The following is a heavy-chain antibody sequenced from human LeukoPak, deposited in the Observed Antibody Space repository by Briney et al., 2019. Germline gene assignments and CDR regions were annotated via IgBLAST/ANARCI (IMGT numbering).Heavy chain of an antibody. D-gene: IGHD6-19*01. CDR2: ISYSGRT. CDR3: ARLRYSSGWLRGEGYGWFDP. CDR1: GGSISSSSYY. V-gene: IGHV4-39*01. Sequence: SETLSLTCTVSGGSISSSSYYWGWIRQPPGKGLEWIGSISYSGRTYYNPSLESRVTISVDASKNQFSLELNSVTAADTAVYYCARLRYSSGWLRGEGYGWFDPWGQGTLVTVSS. J-gene: IGHJ5*02.